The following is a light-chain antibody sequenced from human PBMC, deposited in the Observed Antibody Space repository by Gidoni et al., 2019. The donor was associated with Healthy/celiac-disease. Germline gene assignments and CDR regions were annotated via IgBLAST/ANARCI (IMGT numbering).Light chain of an antibody. J-gene: IGLJ3*02. V-gene: IGLV2-14*01. Sequence: QSALTQPASVSGSPGQPITISCTGTSSYVGGYNYVSWYQQHPGKAPKLMIYEVSNRPSGVSNRFSGSKSGNTASLTISGLQAEDEADYYCSSYTSSSTRVFGGGTKLTVL. CDR2: EVS. CDR1: SSYVGGYNY. CDR3: SSYTSSSTRV.